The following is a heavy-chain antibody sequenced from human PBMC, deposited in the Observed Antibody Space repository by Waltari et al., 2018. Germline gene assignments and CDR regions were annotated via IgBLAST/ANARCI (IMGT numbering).Heavy chain of an antibody. CDR3: TRGWSMDS. V-gene: IGHV4-59*12. D-gene: IGHD6-13*01. Sequence: QLQLQESGPGLVKPSETLSLTCVVSGVSTSNDYWTLIRQPPGKGLEWIGRISGSGGNTDYNPSLKSRVTSSTDTSKNQFSLKLSSVTAADTAVYYCTRGWSMDSWGQGLLVTVSS. CDR2: ISGSGGNT. CDR1: GVSTSNDY. J-gene: IGHJ4*02.